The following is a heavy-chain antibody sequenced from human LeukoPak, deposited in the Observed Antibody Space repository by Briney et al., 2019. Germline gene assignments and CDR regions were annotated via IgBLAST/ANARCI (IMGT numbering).Heavy chain of an antibody. Sequence: ASVKVSCKASGYTFTSYDINWVRQAPGQGLEWMGWITPYSGGTKYTQKLQGRVTMTRDTSISTAYMELSSLRSDDTAVYYCARVGITVISLGFDYWGQGTLVTVSS. J-gene: IGHJ4*02. D-gene: IGHD4-17*01. CDR1: GYTFTSYD. CDR3: ARVGITVISLGFDY. CDR2: ITPYSGGT. V-gene: IGHV1-2*02.